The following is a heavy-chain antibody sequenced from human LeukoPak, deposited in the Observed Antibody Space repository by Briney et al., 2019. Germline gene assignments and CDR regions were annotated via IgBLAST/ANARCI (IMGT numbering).Heavy chain of an antibody. V-gene: IGHV4-59*01. D-gene: IGHD3-3*01. CDR3: ARAQVQAYYDFWSGYSDGFDY. CDR2: IYYSGST. Sequence: SETLSLTCTVSGGSIISYYWSWIRQPPGKGLEWIGYIYYSGSTNYNPSLKSRVTISVDTSKNQFSLKLSSVTATDTAVYYCARAQVQAYYDFWSGYSDGFDYWGQGTLVTVSS. CDR1: GGSIISYY. J-gene: IGHJ4*02.